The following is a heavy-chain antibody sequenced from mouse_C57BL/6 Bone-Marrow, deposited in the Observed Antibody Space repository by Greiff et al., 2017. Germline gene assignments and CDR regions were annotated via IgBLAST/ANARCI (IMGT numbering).Heavy chain of an antibody. CDR2: IYPGDGDT. Sequence: QVQLQQSGPELVKPGASVKISCKASGYAFSSSWMNWVKQRPGKGLEWIGRIYPGDGDTNYNGTFKGKATLTADKSSSTAYMQLSSLTSEDSAVYFCARGGLYYYGSGYFDYWGQGTTLTVSS. CDR3: ARGGLYYYGSGYFDY. V-gene: IGHV1-82*01. D-gene: IGHD1-1*01. CDR1: GYAFSSSW. J-gene: IGHJ2*01.